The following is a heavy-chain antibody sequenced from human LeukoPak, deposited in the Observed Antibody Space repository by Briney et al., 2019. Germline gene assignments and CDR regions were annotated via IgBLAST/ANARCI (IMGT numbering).Heavy chain of an antibody. J-gene: IGHJ6*02. D-gene: IGHD1-1*01. Sequence: GGSLRLSCAASGFIFNTYGMLWVRQAPGKGLEWVAVIAYDGSNQYHADSVKGRFTISRDNSKNTLYLQMNSLRGEDTAVYYCAKEKAIGTINYGLDVWGQGTTVTVSS. CDR3: AKEKAIGTINYGLDV. CDR1: GFIFNTYG. V-gene: IGHV3-30*18. CDR2: IAYDGSNQ.